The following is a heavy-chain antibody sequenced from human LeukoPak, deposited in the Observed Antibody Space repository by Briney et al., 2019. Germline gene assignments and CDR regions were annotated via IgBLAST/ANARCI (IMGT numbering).Heavy chain of an antibody. CDR3: ARDSPGTYYYDSSGYGNWFDP. Sequence: EASVKVSCKASGYTFTSYGISWVRQAPGQGLEWMGWISAYNGNTKYAQKLQGRVTMTTDTSTSTAYMELRSLGSDDTAVYYCARDSPGTYYYDSSGYGNWFDPWGQGTLVTVSS. J-gene: IGHJ5*02. V-gene: IGHV1-18*01. CDR2: ISAYNGNT. D-gene: IGHD3-22*01. CDR1: GYTFTSYG.